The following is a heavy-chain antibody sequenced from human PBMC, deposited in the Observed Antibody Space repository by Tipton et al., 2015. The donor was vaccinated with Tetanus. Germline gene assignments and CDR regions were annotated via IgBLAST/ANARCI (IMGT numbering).Heavy chain of an antibody. Sequence: QLVQSGAEVKPSQTLSLTCAVSGGSISSGGYSWSWIRQPPGKGLEWIGYIYHSGSTYYNPSLKSRVTISVDRSKNQFSLKLSFVTAADPAVCYCAGVVIWFGAPPSHFDYWGQGTLVTVSS. J-gene: IGHJ4*02. CDR2: IYHSGST. V-gene: IGHV4-30-2*01. CDR3: AGVVIWFGAPPSHFDY. D-gene: IGHD3-10*01. CDR1: GGSISSGGYS.